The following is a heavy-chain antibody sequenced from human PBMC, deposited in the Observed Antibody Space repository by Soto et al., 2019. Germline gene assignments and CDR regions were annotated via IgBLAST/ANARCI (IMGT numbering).Heavy chain of an antibody. Sequence: QVQLVESGGGVVQPGRSLRLSCAASGFTFSSYGMHWVRQAPGKGLEWVAVIWYDGSNKYYADSVKGRFTISRDNSKNKLYLQMNSLRAEDTAVYYCARDEGIAAAGTPYYYYYGMDVWGQGTTVTVSS. CDR3: ARDEGIAAAGTPYYYYYGMDV. V-gene: IGHV3-33*01. D-gene: IGHD6-13*01. CDR1: GFTFSSYG. CDR2: IWYDGSNK. J-gene: IGHJ6*02.